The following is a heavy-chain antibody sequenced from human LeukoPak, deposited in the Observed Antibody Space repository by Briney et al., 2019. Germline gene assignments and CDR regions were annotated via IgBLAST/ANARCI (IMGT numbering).Heavy chain of an antibody. V-gene: IGHV4-34*01. CDR3: ASFTHIVVVTAIHGGGYFDY. CDR2: INHSGST. Sequence: SETLSLTCAVYGGSFGGYYWSWIRRPPGKGLEWIGEINHSGSTNYNPSLKSRVTMSVDTSKNQFSLRLSSVTAADTAVYYCASFTHIVVVTAIHGGGYFDYWGQGTLVTVSS. J-gene: IGHJ4*02. CDR1: GGSFGGYY. D-gene: IGHD2-21*02.